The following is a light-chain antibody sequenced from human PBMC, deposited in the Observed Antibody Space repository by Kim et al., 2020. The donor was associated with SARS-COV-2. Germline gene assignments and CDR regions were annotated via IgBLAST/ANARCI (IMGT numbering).Light chain of an antibody. J-gene: IGKJ2*01. CDR3: QQSYFTPQT. V-gene: IGKV1-39*01. CDR2: AAS. CDR1: QNIYTY. Sequence: SASVRDTVTITCRSSQNIYTYLNWYRHRPGKAPELLIYAASTLQSGVPARFSGAGSGTDFTLTISTLQREDFATYYCQQSYFTPQTFGQGTKVEI.